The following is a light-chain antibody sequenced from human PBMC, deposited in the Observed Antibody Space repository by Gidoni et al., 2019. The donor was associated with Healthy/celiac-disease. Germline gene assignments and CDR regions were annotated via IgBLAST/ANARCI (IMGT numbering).Light chain of an antibody. CDR1: SSDVGGYNY. CDR2: EVS. V-gene: IGLV2-8*01. Sequence: QSALTQPPSASGSPGPSVTISCTGTSSDVGGYNYVSWYQQHPGKAPKLMIYEVSKRPSGVPDRFSGSKSGNTASLTVSGLQAEDEADYYCSSYAGSNNFEVVFGGGTKLTV. CDR3: SSYAGSNNFEVV. J-gene: IGLJ2*01.